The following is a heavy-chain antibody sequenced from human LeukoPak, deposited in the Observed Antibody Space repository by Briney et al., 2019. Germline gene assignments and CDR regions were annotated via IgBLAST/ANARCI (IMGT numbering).Heavy chain of an antibody. J-gene: IGHJ4*02. D-gene: IGHD3-22*01. V-gene: IGHV1-2*02. CDR2: INPNSGGT. CDR3: ARVKTMIVVVRLFDY. Sequence: ASVKVSCKASGYTFTGYYMHWVRQAPGQGLEWMGWINPNSGGTNCAQKFQGRVTMTRDTSISTAFMELSRLRSDDTAVYYCARVKTMIVVVRLFDYWGQGTLVTVSS. CDR1: GYTFTGYY.